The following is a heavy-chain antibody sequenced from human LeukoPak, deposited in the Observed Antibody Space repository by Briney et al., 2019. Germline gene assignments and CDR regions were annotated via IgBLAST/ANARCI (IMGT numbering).Heavy chain of an antibody. CDR2: INPDSGDT. D-gene: IGHD3-22*01. J-gene: IGHJ4*02. V-gene: IGHV1-2*02. CDR3: ARGRVDRTGYDYFDC. Sequence: AASVKVSCKASGGTFSSYAISWVRQAPGQGLEWVGSINPDSGDTNYAQNFQGRVTMTRDTSFSTAYMDLSRLTSDDTAVYYCARGRVDRTGYDYFDCRGQGTLVTVSS. CDR1: GGTFSSYA.